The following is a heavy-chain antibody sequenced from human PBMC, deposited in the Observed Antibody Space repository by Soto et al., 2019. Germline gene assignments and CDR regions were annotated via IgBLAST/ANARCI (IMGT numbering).Heavy chain of an antibody. J-gene: IGHJ6*02. V-gene: IGHV1-69*12. CDR2: IIPIFGTA. D-gene: IGHD6-19*01. CDR1: GGTFSSYA. Sequence: QVQLVQSGAEVKKPGSSVKVSCKASGGTFSSYAISWVRQAPGQGLEWMGGIIPIFGTANYAQKFQGRVTITADESTSTAYMETRSLRSEDTAVYYCASNAGIAVAGSDSYYGMDVWGQGTTVTVSS. CDR3: ASNAGIAVAGSDSYYGMDV.